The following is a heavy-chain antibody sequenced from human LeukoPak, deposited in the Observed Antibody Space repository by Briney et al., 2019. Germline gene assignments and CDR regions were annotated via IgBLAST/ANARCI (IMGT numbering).Heavy chain of an antibody. CDR2: IGSIGDSR. Sequence: PGGSLRLSCAASGFHFNSAAMTWVRQAPGKGLEWVSLIGSIGDSRYYADSVKGRFTISRDNSKDTVSLQMNSLRVEDTAVYYCARDYGYTPDYWGQGTLVTVFS. J-gene: IGHJ4*02. D-gene: IGHD6-13*01. CDR1: GFHFNSAA. V-gene: IGHV3-23*01. CDR3: ARDYGYTPDY.